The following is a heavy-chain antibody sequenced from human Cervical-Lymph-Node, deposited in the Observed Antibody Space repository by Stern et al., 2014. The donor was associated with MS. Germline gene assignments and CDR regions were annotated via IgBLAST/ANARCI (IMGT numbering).Heavy chain of an antibody. J-gene: IGHJ5*02. D-gene: IGHD4-17*01. CDR2: IKQDGSEK. V-gene: IGHV3-7*01. CDR3: ARSLDYGDTNWFDP. CDR1: GFTFSSYW. Sequence: DQLVQSGGGLVQPGGSLRLSCAASGFTFSSYWMSWVRQAPGKGLEWVANIKQDGSEKYYVDSVKGRFTISRDNAKNSLYLQMNSLRAEDTAVYYCARSLDYGDTNWFDPWGQGTLVTVSS.